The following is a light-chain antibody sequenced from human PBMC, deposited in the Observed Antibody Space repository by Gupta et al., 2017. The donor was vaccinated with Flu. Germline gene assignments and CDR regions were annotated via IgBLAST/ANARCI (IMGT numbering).Light chain of an antibody. V-gene: IGKV3-11*01. J-gene: IGKJ4*01. CDR3: QQRSNWFT. CDR2: DAS. CDR1: QSVRTY. Sequence: PEKSATPSCRGGQSVRTYLACYQQKGGQAPLLLPYDASKRATGVPARCSGSGSGTDFTLNISSLEPEDFAVYYCQQRSNWFTFGGGTKVEI.